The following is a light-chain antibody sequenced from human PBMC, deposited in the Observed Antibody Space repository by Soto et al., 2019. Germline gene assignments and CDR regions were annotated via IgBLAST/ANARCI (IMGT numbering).Light chain of an antibody. CDR3: QQYADSPLT. CDR1: QSVGRNY. Sequence: EIVLTQSPGTLSLSPGERATLSCRASQSVGRNYLAWYQQKPGQAPRLLIHGASNRATGIPDRFSGSGSGTDFTLTLSRLEPEDFAVYYCQQYADSPLTFGEGTKVETK. CDR2: GAS. J-gene: IGKJ4*01. V-gene: IGKV3-20*01.